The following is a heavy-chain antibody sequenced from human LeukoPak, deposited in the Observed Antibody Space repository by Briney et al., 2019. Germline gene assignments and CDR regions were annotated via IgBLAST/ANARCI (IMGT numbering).Heavy chain of an antibody. CDR3: AREDDSGGYLNWFDP. CDR1: GGSISSGSYY. V-gene: IGHV4-61*02. D-gene: IGHD3-22*01. CDR2: IYTSGST. J-gene: IGHJ5*02. Sequence: PSETLSLTCTVSGGSISSGSYYWSWIRQPAGKGLEWIGRIYTSGSTNYNPSLKSRVTISVDTSKNQFSLKLSSVTAADTAVYYCAREDDSGGYLNWFDPWGQGTLVTVSS.